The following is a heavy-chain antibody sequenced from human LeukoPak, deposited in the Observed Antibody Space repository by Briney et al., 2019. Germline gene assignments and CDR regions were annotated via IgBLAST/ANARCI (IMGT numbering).Heavy chain of an antibody. V-gene: IGHV3-23*01. CDR3: ARSLRDP. Sequence: GGSLRLSCAASGFTFSGYDIKWVRQAPGKGLEWVSCITTSGGSTDYADSVKGRFTISRDNSKNTVYLQMNSLRAEDTAVYYCARSLRDPWGQGTLVTVSS. CDR1: GFTFSGYD. D-gene: IGHD3-16*01. CDR2: ITTSGGST. J-gene: IGHJ5*02.